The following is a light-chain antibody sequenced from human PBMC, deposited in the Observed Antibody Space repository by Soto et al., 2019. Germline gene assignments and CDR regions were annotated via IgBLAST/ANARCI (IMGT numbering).Light chain of an antibody. CDR2: DVS. Sequence: QSALTQPASVSGSPGHSIIISCTGTSSDADAYNYVSWYQHHPGKAPKLLIYDVSNRPSGISNRFSGSKSGNTASLTISGLQPEDEADYFCSSYTSSTILFGGGTKLTVL. V-gene: IGLV2-14*03. J-gene: IGLJ2*01. CDR3: SSYTSSTIL. CDR1: SSDADAYNY.